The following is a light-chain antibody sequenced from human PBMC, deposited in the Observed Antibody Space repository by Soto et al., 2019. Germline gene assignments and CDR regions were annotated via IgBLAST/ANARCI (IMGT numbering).Light chain of an antibody. CDR2: AAS. CDR1: QGIRND. CDR3: QQYYSYPRT. V-gene: IGKV1-17*01. Sequence: DIKMTQSPSSLSASVGDRVTITCRASQGIRNDLGWYQQKPGKAPNLLIYAASSLQSGVPSRFSGSGSGTDFTLTISCLQSEDFATYYCQQYYSYPRTFGQGTKVDIK. J-gene: IGKJ1*01.